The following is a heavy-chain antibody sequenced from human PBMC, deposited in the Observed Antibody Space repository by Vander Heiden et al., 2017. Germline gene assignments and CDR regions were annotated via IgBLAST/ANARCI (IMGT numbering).Heavy chain of an antibody. CDR1: GIQFDDYA. Sequence: EGQLVESGGGLARAGWFLKPLRAAPGIQFDDYAMHWVRQAPGKGLEWVSGINWNSGNIDYAASVKGRFTISRDNAKNSLYLQMNSLRAEDTALYYCAKGFCGGDSPCGMDVWGQETTVTVSS. V-gene: IGHV3-9*01. D-gene: IGHD2-21*02. J-gene: IGHJ6*02. CDR2: INWNSGNI. CDR3: AKGFCGGDSPCGMDV.